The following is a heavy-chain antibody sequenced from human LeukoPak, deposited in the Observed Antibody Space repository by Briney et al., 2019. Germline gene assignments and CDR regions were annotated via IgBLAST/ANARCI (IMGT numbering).Heavy chain of an antibody. CDR3: ARNGEGCRPRGTSVWFDP. D-gene: IGHD1-1*01. V-gene: IGHV1-69*04. J-gene: IGHJ5*02. Sequence: SVKVSCKASGGTFSSYAISWVRQAPGQGLEWMGRIIPILGIANYAQKFQGRVTITADKSTSTAYMELSSLRSEDTAVYYCARNGEGCRPRGTSVWFDPWGQGTLVTVSS. CDR2: IIPILGIA. CDR1: GGTFSSYA.